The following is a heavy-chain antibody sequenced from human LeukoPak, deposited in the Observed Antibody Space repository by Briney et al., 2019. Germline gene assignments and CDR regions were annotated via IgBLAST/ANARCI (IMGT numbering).Heavy chain of an antibody. Sequence: SETLSLTCTVSGGSISSGDYYWSWIRQPPGKGLEWIGYIYYSGSTYYNPSLKSRVTISVDTSKNQFSLKLSSVTAADTAVHYCASSYSSGWYDFVYWGQGTLVTVSS. J-gene: IGHJ4*02. CDR2: IYYSGST. CDR3: ASSYSSGWYDFVY. V-gene: IGHV4-30-4*08. D-gene: IGHD6-19*01. CDR1: GGSISSGDYY.